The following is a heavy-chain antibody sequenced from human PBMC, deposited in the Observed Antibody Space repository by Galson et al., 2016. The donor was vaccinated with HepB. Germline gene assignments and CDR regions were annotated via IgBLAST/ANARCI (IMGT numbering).Heavy chain of an antibody. Sequence: SLRLSCAASGFAFVDYHMSWIRQAPGKGPQWVAYISGSGSVIYYEDSVRGRFTISRDNAKNTVYLQMNRLRGDDTAVYFCAKGGPEGTGTLDSWGQGTQVTVSS. CDR2: ISGSGSVI. J-gene: IGHJ4*02. V-gene: IGHV3-11*04. CDR3: AKGGPEGTGTLDS. D-gene: IGHD1-14*01. CDR1: GFAFVDYH.